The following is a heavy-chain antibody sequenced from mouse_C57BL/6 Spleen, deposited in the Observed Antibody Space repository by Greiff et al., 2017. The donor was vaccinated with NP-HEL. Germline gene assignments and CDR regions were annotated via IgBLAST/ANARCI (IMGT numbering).Heavy chain of an antibody. J-gene: IGHJ3*01. CDR2: IYPSDSET. CDR1: GYTFTSYW. D-gene: IGHD1-1*01. Sequence: QVQLQQPGAELVRPGSSVKLSCKASGYTFTSYWMDWVKQRPGQGLEWIGNIYPSDSETHYNQKFKDKATLTVDKSSSTAYMQLSSLTSEDSAVYYCARLGCLLRYQEAYWGQGTLVTVSA. CDR3: ARLGCLLRYQEAY. V-gene: IGHV1-61*01.